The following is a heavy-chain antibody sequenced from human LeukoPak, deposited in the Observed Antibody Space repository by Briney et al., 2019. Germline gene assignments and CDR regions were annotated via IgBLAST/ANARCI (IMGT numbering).Heavy chain of an antibody. CDR2: IIPIFGTA. Sequence: ASVKVSCKASGGTFSSYAISRVRQAPGQGLEWMGGIIPIFGTANYAQKFQGRVTITTDESTSTAYMELSSLRSEDTAVHYCARVVRPNLFDPWGQGTLVTVSS. CDR3: ARVVRPNLFDP. V-gene: IGHV1-69*05. J-gene: IGHJ5*02. CDR1: GGTFSSYA.